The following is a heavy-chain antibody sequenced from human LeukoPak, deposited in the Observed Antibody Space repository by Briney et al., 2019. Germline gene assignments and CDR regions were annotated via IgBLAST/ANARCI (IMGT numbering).Heavy chain of an antibody. CDR1: GYSFTGYY. CDR3: ASKSAARRTTEFDY. Sequence: ASVKVSCKASGYSFTGYYMHWVRQAPGQGLEWMGWINPNSGGTNYAQKFQGRVTMTRDTSISTAYMELSSLGADDTAVFYSASKSAARRTTEFDYWGQGTPVTVAS. D-gene: IGHD6-6*01. CDR2: INPNSGGT. J-gene: IGHJ4*02. V-gene: IGHV1-2*02.